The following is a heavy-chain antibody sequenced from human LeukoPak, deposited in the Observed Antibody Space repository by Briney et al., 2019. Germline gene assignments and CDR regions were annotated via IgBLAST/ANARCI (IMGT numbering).Heavy chain of an antibody. CDR1: GFTFSSYE. CDR3: ARDLLLRTPFDY. J-gene: IGHJ4*02. D-gene: IGHD1-26*01. CDR2: ISSSGSTI. V-gene: IGHV3-48*03. Sequence: PGGSLRLSCAASGFTFSSYEMNWVRQAPGRGLGWVSYISSSGSTIYYADSVKGRFTISRDNAKNSLYLQMNSLRDEDTAVYYCARDLLLRTPFDYWGQGTLVTVSS.